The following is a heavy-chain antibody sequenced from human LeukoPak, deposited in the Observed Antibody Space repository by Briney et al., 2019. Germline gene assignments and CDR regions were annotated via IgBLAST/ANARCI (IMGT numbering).Heavy chain of an antibody. D-gene: IGHD2-2*01. CDR2: ISSSSSTI. V-gene: IGHV3-48*01. J-gene: IGHJ6*03. Sequence: PGGSLRLSCAASGFTFSSYSMNWVRQAPGKGLEWVSYISSSSSTIYYADSVKGRFTISRDNAENSLYLQMNSLRAEDTAVYYCARSCSSTSCYFFYYMDVWGKGTTVTVS. CDR1: GFTFSSYS. CDR3: ARSCSSTSCYFFYYMDV.